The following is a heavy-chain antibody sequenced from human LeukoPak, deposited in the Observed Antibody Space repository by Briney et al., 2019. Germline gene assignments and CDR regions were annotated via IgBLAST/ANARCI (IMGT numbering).Heavy chain of an antibody. J-gene: IGHJ6*03. D-gene: IGHD6-13*01. CDR3: VRADYSSSWSHEYFYMDV. V-gene: IGHV4-38-2*02. Sequence: SETLSLTCTVSAYSISSGYYWGWIRQPPGKGLEWIGSIYHSGNTYYNPSLKSRVTMSVGTSKNQFSLNLRSVTAADTAVYYCVRADYSSSWSHEYFYMDVWGKGTTVTVSS. CDR2: IYHSGNT. CDR1: AYSISSGYY.